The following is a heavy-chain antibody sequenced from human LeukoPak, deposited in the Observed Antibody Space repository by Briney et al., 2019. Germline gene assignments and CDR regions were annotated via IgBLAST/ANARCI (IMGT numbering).Heavy chain of an antibody. CDR3: AKAVGFGEAYGMDV. D-gene: IGHD3-10*01. V-gene: IGHV3-30*18. J-gene: IGHJ6*02. Sequence: GGSLRLSCAASGFTFSNYAIHWIRQGPGKGLKWVAIISYDGTNKYYADSVKGRFSISRDNSKNTLYLQMNSLRPEDTAVYYCAKAVGFGEAYGMDVWGQGTPSPSP. CDR1: GFTFSNYA. CDR2: ISYDGTNK.